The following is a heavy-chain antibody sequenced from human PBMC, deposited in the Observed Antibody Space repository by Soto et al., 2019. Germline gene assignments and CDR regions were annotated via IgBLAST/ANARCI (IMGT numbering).Heavy chain of an antibody. CDR1: GFTFSSYG. V-gene: IGHV3-30*18. CDR3: AKDYQARYFDWLNYYYYGMDV. Sequence: GGSLRLSCAAPGFTFSSYGMHWVRQAPGKGLEWVAVISYDGSNKYYADSVKGRFTISRDNSKNTLYLQMNSLRAEDTAVYYCAKDYQARYFDWLNYYYYGMDVWGQGTTVTVSS. J-gene: IGHJ6*02. D-gene: IGHD3-9*01. CDR2: ISYDGSNK.